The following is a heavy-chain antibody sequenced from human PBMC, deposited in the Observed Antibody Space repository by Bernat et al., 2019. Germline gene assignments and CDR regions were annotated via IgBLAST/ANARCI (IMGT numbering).Heavy chain of an antibody. Sequence: VQLQQWGAGLLKPSETLSLTCAVYGGSFSGYYWSWIRQLPGKGLEWIGEINHSGSTNYNPSLKSRVTISVDTSKNQFSLKLSSVTAADTAVYYCARGRPLYCSGGSCYSRWFDPWGQGTLVTVSS. CDR2: INHSGST. CDR3: ARGRPLYCSGGSCYSRWFDP. D-gene: IGHD2-15*01. CDR1: GGSFSGYY. J-gene: IGHJ5*02. V-gene: IGHV4-34*01.